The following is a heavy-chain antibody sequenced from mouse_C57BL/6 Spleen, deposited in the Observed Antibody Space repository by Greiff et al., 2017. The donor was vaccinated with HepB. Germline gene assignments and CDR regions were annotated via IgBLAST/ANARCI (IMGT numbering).Heavy chain of an antibody. D-gene: IGHD4-1*02. J-gene: IGHJ4*01. CDR3: ARVQLGLYAMDY. CDR1: GYSITSGYY. Sequence: VQLKESGPGLVKPSQSLSLTCSVTGYSITSGYYWNWIRQFPGNKLEWMGYISYDGSNNYNPSLKNRISITRDTSKNQFFLKLNSVTTEDTATYYCARVQLGLYAMDYWGQGTSVTVSS. V-gene: IGHV3-6*01. CDR2: ISYDGSN.